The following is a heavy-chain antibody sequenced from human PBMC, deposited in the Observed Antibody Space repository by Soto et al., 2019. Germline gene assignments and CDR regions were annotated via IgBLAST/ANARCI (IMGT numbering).Heavy chain of an antibody. CDR3: TTAHPRGPDY. V-gene: IGHV3-15*01. D-gene: IGHD5-12*01. Sequence: PGWSLRLSCSASVFTFSNAWMNWCRQAPGKGLEWVGQIRSKTDGGTIFYPAPVKGRFIISRDDSRDTLYLQMNSLKTEDTAVYYCTTAHPRGPDYWGQGTLVTVSS. J-gene: IGHJ4*02. CDR1: VFTFSNAW. CDR2: IRSKTDGGTI.